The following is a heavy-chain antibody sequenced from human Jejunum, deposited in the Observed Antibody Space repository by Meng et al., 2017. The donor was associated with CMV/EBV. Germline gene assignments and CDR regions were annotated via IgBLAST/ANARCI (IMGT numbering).Heavy chain of an antibody. CDR3: ARASYFDY. J-gene: IGHJ4*02. Sequence: RLSCAAFGFTFSLFPMSWVRQAPGKGLEWVSSISATGNYMYYADSVKGRFTISRDNAKNSVYLQMNSLRAEDTAVYYCARASYFDYWGPGILVTVSS. V-gene: IGHV3-21*01. CDR2: ISATGNYM. CDR1: GFTFSLFP.